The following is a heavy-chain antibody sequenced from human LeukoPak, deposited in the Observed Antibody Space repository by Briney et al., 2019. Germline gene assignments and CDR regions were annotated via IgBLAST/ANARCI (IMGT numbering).Heavy chain of an antibody. CDR3: IKSGGYFYMDA. CDR2: VSWNRDII. Sequence: PGGFLRLSSAAAGFIFHEFAMHWGRQAQGKGLEWVSSVSWNRDIINYADSVRGRFTVSRDNDPNSLYLEMNNLRPDDTALYYCIKSGGYFYMDAWGKGSTVIVSS. V-gene: IGHV3-9*01. CDR1: GFIFHEFA. D-gene: IGHD2-15*01. J-gene: IGHJ6*03.